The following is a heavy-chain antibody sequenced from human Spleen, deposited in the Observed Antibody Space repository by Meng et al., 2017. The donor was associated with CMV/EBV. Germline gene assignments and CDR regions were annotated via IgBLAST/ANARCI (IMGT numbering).Heavy chain of an antibody. Sequence: FSFNSHAMRWVRQAPGKGLEWVSAISGRGDSAYYSDSVKGRFTISRDNSKNTLYLEMRRLRAEDTAIYYCAKDGSDYYDSSGYPFDYWGQGTLVTVSS. D-gene: IGHD3-22*01. CDR3: AKDGSDYYDSSGYPFDY. V-gene: IGHV3-23*01. J-gene: IGHJ4*01. CDR1: FSFNSHA. CDR2: ISGRGDSA.